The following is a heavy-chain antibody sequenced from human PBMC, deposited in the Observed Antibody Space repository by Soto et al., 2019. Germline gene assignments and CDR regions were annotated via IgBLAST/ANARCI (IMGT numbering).Heavy chain of an antibody. J-gene: IGHJ6*02. CDR3: ARQQLVSDYYYGMDV. CDR2: IWYDGSNK. Sequence: LRLSCAASGFTFSSYGMHWVRQAPGKGLEWVAVIWYDGSNKYYADSVKGRFTISRDNSKNTLYLQMNSLRAEGTAVYYCARQQLVSDYYYGMDVWGQGTTVTVSS. CDR1: GFTFSSYG. V-gene: IGHV3-33*01. D-gene: IGHD6-13*01.